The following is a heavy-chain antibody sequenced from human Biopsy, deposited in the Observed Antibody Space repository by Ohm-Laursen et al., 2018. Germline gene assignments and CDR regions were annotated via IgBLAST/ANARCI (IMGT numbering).Heavy chain of an antibody. CDR2: VDWDDYK. CDR1: GFSLSARGMC. Sequence: PTQTLTLTCSFSGFSLSARGMCVSWIRQAPGKALEWLARVDWDDYKDYSASLQTKLSISKDTSNDQMVLTVNNVDSADTATYYCARTPILIVSAGLVYRHRRHLQGMDVWGQGIAVTVS. V-gene: IGHV2-70*11. J-gene: IGHJ6*02. D-gene: IGHD6-13*01. CDR3: ARTPILIVSAGLVYRHRRHLQGMDV.